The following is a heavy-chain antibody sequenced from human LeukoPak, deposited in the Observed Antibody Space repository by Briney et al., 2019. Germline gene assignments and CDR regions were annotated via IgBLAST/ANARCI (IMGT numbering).Heavy chain of an antibody. V-gene: IGHV3-23*01. CDR2: ISGSGGST. Sequence: GGSLRLSRAASGFTFSGYAMSWVRQAPGKGLEWVSAISGSGGSTYYADSVKGRFTISRDNSKNTLYLQMNSLRAEDTAVYYCAKDLRSTVIVVPWGQGTLVTVSS. D-gene: IGHD3-22*01. CDR3: AKDLRSTVIVVP. J-gene: IGHJ5*02. CDR1: GFTFSGYA.